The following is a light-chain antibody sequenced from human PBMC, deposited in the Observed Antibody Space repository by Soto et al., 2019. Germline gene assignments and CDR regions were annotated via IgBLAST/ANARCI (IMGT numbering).Light chain of an antibody. J-gene: IGKJ2*01. V-gene: IGKV1-39*01. CDR1: QSIYSS. CDR3: QKSYSAPYT. Sequence: DIQMTQSPSSLSASVGDRLTITCRASQSIYSSLNWYHQKPGKATKLLIYAASNLQSGDPSRFSGSGSGTEFTHSISSLQPEDFATYYLQKSYSAPYTFGQGTKLEI. CDR2: AAS.